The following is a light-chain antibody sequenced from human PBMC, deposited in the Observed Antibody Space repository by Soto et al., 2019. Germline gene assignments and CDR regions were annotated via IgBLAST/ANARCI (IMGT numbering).Light chain of an antibody. V-gene: IGKV3-15*01. CDR3: HQYNSWPPGT. Sequence: EIGLSQSPGTLSLSPGERATLSCRASQSVSSSYLAWYQQKPGQAPRLLISDASTRATGIPARFSGSGSGTEFTLTISSLQSEDFALYYCHQYNSWPPGTFGQGTKWIS. CDR1: QSVSSSY. CDR2: DAS. J-gene: IGKJ2*01.